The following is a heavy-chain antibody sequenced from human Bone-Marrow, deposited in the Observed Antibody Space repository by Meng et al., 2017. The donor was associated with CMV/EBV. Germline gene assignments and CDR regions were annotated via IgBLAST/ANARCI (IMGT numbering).Heavy chain of an antibody. D-gene: IGHD3-16*01. Sequence: ASVKVSCKVSGYTLTELSMHWVRQAPGKGLEWMGGFDPEDGETIYEQKFQGRVTMKEDTSTDTAYMELSSRRSEDTAVYYCENDYRKGGDYYYGMDVWGQGTTVTVSS. CDR3: ENDYRKGGDYYYGMDV. CDR2: FDPEDGET. CDR1: GYTLTELS. J-gene: IGHJ6*02. V-gene: IGHV1-24*01.